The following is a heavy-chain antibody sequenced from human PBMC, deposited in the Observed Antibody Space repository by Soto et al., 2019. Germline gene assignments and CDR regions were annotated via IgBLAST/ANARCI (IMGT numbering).Heavy chain of an antibody. CDR1: GDSVSNNSTA. V-gene: IGHV6-1*01. J-gene: IGHJ3*02. D-gene: IGHD6-19*01. CDR2: TYYRSKWYN. CDR3: ARDVGVAVAGLFPINDAFEI. Sequence: SQTLSLTCAISGDSVSNNSTAWNWIRQSPSRGLEWLGRTYYRSKWYNDFALSVRSRITINPDTSKNQFSLQLNSVTPEDTALYYCARDVGVAVAGLFPINDAFEIWGQGTVVTVSS.